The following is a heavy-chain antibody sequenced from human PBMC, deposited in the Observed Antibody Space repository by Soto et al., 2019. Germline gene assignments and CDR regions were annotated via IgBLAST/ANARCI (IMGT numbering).Heavy chain of an antibody. CDR3: AKPRVESTWYDHHAAFDF. D-gene: IGHD6-13*01. CDR1: GFTFSRYA. J-gene: IGHJ3*01. Sequence: EVQLLDSGGELVQPGGSLRLSCAASGFTFSRYAMSWVCQAPGKGLEWVSGINPNGSGTYYSDSVKGRFIISRDKSNITLELQMNSLRVEDTAIYYCAKPRVESTWYDHHAAFDFWGQRTVVTVS. CDR2: INPNGSGT. V-gene: IGHV3-23*05.